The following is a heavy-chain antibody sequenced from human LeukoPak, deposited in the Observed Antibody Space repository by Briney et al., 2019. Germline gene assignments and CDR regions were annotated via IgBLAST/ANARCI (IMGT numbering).Heavy chain of an antibody. CDR1: GFTFSSYG. Sequence: PGGSLRLSRAASGFTFSSYGMHWVRQAPGKGLEWVAVISYDGSNKYYTDSVKGRSTISRDNAKNSLYLQMNSLRAEDTAVYYCAKEVPVVVTACYYDYWGQGTLVTVSS. D-gene: IGHD2-21*02. J-gene: IGHJ4*02. V-gene: IGHV3-30*18. CDR2: ISYDGSNK. CDR3: AKEVPVVVTACYYDY.